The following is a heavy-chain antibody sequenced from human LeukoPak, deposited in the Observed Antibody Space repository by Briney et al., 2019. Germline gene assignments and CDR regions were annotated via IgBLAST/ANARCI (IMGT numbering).Heavy chain of an antibody. CDR3: ARRPTQYDCFDP. CDR2: IYYSGST. Sequence: SETLSLTCSVSGGSISSNNYYWGWIRQPPGKGLEWIGSIYYSGSTYYNPSLKSRVTIFVDTSKNQFSLHLNSVTPEDTAVYYCARRPTQYDCFDPWGQGILVTVSS. J-gene: IGHJ5*02. D-gene: IGHD2-2*01. CDR1: GGSISSNNYY. V-gene: IGHV4-39*01.